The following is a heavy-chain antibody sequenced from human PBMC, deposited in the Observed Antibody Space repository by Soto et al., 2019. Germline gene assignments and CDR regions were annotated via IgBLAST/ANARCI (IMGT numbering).Heavy chain of an antibody. D-gene: IGHD3-9*01. Sequence: QVQLVESGGGVVQPGRSLRLSCAASGFTFSSYGMHWVRQAPGKGLEWVAVIWYDGSNKYYADSVKGRFTISRDNSQNTLYLQMNSMRAEDTAVYYCARDVPRPLPQYYDILTYGMYVWCQGTTVTVSS. V-gene: IGHV3-33*01. J-gene: IGHJ6*02. CDR2: IWYDGSNK. CDR3: ARDVPRPLPQYYDILTYGMYV. CDR1: GFTFSSYG.